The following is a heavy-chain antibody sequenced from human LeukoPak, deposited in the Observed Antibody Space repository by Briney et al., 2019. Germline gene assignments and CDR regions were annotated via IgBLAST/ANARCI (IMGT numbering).Heavy chain of an antibody. D-gene: IGHD1-14*01. CDR3: ARGTRSPDS. CDR2: ISSDGIIT. J-gene: IGHJ4*02. CDR1: GFTFSSDW. V-gene: IGHV3-74*01. Sequence: GGSLRLSCAASGFTFSSDWMHWVRQGPGKGLVWVSRISSDGIITVYADSVKGRFTISRDNAKNTLYLQMNSLRAEDTAVYYCARGTRSPDSWGQGTLVTVSS.